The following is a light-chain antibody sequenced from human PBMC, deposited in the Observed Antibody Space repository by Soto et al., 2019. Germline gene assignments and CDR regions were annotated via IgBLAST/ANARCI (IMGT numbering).Light chain of an antibody. CDR3: QQYCSSPYT. J-gene: IGKJ2*01. Sequence: EIVLTQSPGTLSLSPGARATLSCRASQSVSSSYLAWYQQKPGQAPRLLIYGASSRATGIPDRFSGSGSVTDFTLTISRLEAEDFAVDYCQQYCSSPYTFGQGTMLEIK. CDR1: QSVSSSY. CDR2: GAS. V-gene: IGKV3-20*01.